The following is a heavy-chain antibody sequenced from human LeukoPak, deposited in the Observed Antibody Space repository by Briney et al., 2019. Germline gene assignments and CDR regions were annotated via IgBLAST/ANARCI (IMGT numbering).Heavy chain of an antibody. J-gene: IGHJ4*02. CDR2: IYTSVST. CDR1: ARSIRIYY. D-gene: IGHD6-13*01. V-gene: IGHV4-4*09. CDR3: ARQRYSSSWYPSPFDY. Sequence: SETLSLARTLSARSIRIYYSSWIRQPPGERLGCIGYIYTSVSTNYNPSLTRRVTISVATSKTQFSLKLSSVTAADTAVYYCARQRYSSSWYPSPFDYWGQGTLVTVSS.